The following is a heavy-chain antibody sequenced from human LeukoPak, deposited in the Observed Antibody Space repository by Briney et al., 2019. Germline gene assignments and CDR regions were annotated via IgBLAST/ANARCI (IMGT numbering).Heavy chain of an antibody. Sequence: GGSLRLSCAASGFTFSSYGMHWVCQAPGKGLEGVTVISYDGTNKYYADSVKGRFTISRDNSKNTLYLQMNSLRTENTAVYFCARVSAYSGSYYSGFDYWGQGTLVSVSS. D-gene: IGHD1-26*01. V-gene: IGHV3-30*03. CDR2: ISYDGTNK. J-gene: IGHJ4*02. CDR3: ARVSAYSGSYYSGFDY. CDR1: GFTFSSYG.